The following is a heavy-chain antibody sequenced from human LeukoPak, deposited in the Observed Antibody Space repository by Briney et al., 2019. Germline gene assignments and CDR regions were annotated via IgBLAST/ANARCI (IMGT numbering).Heavy chain of an antibody. CDR3: ARGPYGDYPRLNY. V-gene: IGHV4-39*07. CDR1: GGSISSSSYY. J-gene: IGHJ4*02. D-gene: IGHD4-17*01. CDR2: IHYSGNT. Sequence: SETLSLTCTVSGGSISSSSYYWGWIRQPPGKGLEWIGNIHYSGNTHYNPSLKSRVTISVDTSKNQFSLKLSSVTAADTAVYYCARGPYGDYPRLNYWGQGTLVTVSS.